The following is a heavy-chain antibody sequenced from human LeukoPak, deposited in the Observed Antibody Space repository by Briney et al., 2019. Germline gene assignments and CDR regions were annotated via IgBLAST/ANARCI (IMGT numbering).Heavy chain of an antibody. CDR3: ARGDPYGSGSYVFFGYYGMDV. Sequence: GASVKVSCKASGYTFTGYYMHWVRQAPGQGLEWMGRINPNSGGTNYAQKFQGRVTMTRDTSISTAYMELSRLRSDDTAVYYCARGDPYGSGSYVFFGYYGMDVWGQGTTVTVSS. D-gene: IGHD3-10*01. CDR2: INPNSGGT. CDR1: GYTFTGYY. J-gene: IGHJ6*02. V-gene: IGHV1-2*06.